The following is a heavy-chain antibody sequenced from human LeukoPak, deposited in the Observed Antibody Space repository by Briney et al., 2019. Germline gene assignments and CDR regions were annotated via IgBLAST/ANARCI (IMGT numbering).Heavy chain of an antibody. Sequence: SETLSPTCTVSGGSISSSSYYWGWIRQPPGKGLEWIGSIYYSGSTYYNPSLKSRVTISVDTSKNQFSLKLSSVTAADTAVYYCARIRAAGTFGPYFDYWGQGTLVTVSS. J-gene: IGHJ4*02. D-gene: IGHD6-13*01. CDR2: IYYSGST. CDR1: GGSISSSSYY. V-gene: IGHV4-39*01. CDR3: ARIRAAGTFGPYFDY.